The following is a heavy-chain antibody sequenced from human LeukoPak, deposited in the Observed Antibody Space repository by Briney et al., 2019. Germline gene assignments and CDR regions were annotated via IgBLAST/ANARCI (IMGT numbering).Heavy chain of an antibody. V-gene: IGHV3-23*01. CDR3: VRRGDASSGWGGHDY. Sequence: PGGSLRLSCAASGFTFNRNAISWVRQGPGKGVEWGSTIGGSGYKTFYAYSVKGLFTISKHNSKNMLHLQMSSLTGEDTALYYCVRRGDASSGWGGHDYWGQGALVTVSS. D-gene: IGHD6-19*01. J-gene: IGHJ4*02. CDR1: GFTFNRNA. CDR2: IGGSGYKT.